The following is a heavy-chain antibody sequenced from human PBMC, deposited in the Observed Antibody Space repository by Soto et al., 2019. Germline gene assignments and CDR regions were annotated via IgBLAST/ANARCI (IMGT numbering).Heavy chain of an antibody. V-gene: IGHV5-51*01. J-gene: IGHJ5*02. CDR2: IYPGDSDT. CDR3: ARGGIVVVPAAILNCFDP. D-gene: IGHD2-2*01. CDR1: GYSFTSYW. Sequence: GESLKIFCQGSGYSFTSYWIGWVLQMPGKGIEWMGIIYPGDSDTGYSPSFQGHVTISDDQSISTAYLLWSSLKASVTAMFYFARGGIVVVPAAILNCFDPWGQGTLVTVSS.